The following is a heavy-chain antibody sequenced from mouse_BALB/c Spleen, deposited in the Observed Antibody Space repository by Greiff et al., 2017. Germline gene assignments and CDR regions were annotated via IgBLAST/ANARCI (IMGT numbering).Heavy chain of an antibody. D-gene: IGHD1-1*01. CDR3: ARGGYYYGSSPWFAY. CDR2: ILPGSGST. V-gene: IGHV1-9*01. Sequence: QVQLQQSGAELMKPGASVKISRKATGYTFSSYWIEWVKQRPGHGLEWIGEILPGSGSTNYNEKFKGKATFTADTSSNTAYMQLSSLTSEDSAVYYCARGGYYYGSSPWFAYWGQGTLVTVSA. CDR1: GYTFSSYW. J-gene: IGHJ3*01.